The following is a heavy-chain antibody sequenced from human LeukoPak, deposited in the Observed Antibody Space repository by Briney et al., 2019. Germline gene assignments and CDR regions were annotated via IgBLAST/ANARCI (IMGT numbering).Heavy chain of an antibody. CDR3: AELGITMIGGV. Sequence: GGSLRLSCAASGFTFEEYGMSWVRQPPGKGLEWVSGINWNGGSTGYADSVKGRFTISRDNAKNSLYLQMNSLRAEDTAVYYCAELGITMIGGVWGKGTTVTISS. CDR2: INWNGGST. CDR1: GFTFEEYG. V-gene: IGHV3-20*04. J-gene: IGHJ6*04. D-gene: IGHD3-10*02.